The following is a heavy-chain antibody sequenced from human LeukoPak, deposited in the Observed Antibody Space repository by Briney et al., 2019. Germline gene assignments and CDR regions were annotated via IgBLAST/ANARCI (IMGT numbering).Heavy chain of an antibody. Sequence: GGSLRLSCAASGFTFSSYWMSWVRQAPGKGLEWVANIKQDGSEKYYVDSVKGRFTISRDNSKNTLYLQMNSLRAEDTGVYYCAKDLSSGSRRAYWGQGTLVTVSS. CDR1: GFTFSSYW. D-gene: IGHD6-19*01. V-gene: IGHV3-7*01. J-gene: IGHJ4*02. CDR3: AKDLSSGSRRAY. CDR2: IKQDGSEK.